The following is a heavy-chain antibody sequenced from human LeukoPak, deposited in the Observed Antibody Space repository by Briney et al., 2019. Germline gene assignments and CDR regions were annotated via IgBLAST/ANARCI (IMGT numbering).Heavy chain of an antibody. V-gene: IGHV4-4*07. CDR1: GGSISSYY. CDR2: IYTSGST. J-gene: IGHJ6*03. Sequence: SETLSLTCTVSGGSISSYYWSWIRQPAGKGLEWIGRIYTSGSTNYNPSLKSRVTMSVDTSKNQFSLKLSSVTAADTAVYYCARDKEEYQLLSDNYYYYYYMDVWGKGTTVTVSS. CDR3: ARDKEEYQLLSDNYYYYYYMDV. D-gene: IGHD2-2*01.